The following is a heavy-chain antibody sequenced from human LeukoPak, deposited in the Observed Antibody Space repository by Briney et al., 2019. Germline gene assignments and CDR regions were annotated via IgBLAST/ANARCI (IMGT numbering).Heavy chain of an antibody. CDR3: ARVGYSSSWSYYYYYYMDV. Sequence: ASVKVSCKASGYTFTSYDINWVRQATGQGLAWMGWMNPNSGNTGYAQKFQGRVTMTRNTSISTAYMELSSLRSEDTAVYYCARVGYSSSWSYYYYYYMDVWGKGTTVTVSS. CDR1: GYTFTSYD. V-gene: IGHV1-8*01. CDR2: MNPNSGNT. J-gene: IGHJ6*03. D-gene: IGHD6-13*01.